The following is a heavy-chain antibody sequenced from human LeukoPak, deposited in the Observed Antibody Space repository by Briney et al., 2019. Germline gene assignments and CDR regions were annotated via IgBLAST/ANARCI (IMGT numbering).Heavy chain of an antibody. Sequence: SQTLSLTCTVSGGSISSGGYYWSWIRQHPGKGLGWIGYIYYSGSTYYNPSLKSRVTISVDTSKNQFSLKLSSVTAADTAVYYCASRKYYYDSSGYPSLFDYWGQGTLVTVSS. D-gene: IGHD3-22*01. V-gene: IGHV4-31*03. J-gene: IGHJ4*02. CDR2: IYYSGST. CDR3: ASRKYYYDSSGYPSLFDY. CDR1: GGSISSGGYY.